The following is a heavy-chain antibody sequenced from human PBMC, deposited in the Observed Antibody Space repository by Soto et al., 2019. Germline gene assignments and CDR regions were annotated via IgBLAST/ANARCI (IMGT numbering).Heavy chain of an antibody. CDR2: ISGSGGTT. CDR1: GFAFENYA. J-gene: IGHJ6*02. CDR3: AKDSWAIFGVPAGEYYAMDV. Sequence: GGSLRLSCVASGFAFENYAMGWVRQAPGKGLEWVSAISGSGGTTYYSDSVKGWFTISRDNSKNTVYLQMNDLRVEDAAEYFCAKDSWAIFGVPAGEYYAMDVWGQGTTVTVSS. V-gene: IGHV3-23*01. D-gene: IGHD3-3*01.